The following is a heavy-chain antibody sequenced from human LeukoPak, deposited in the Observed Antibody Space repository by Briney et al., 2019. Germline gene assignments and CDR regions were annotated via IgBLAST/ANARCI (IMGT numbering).Heavy chain of an antibody. J-gene: IGHJ4*02. Sequence: GGSLRRSCAASGFTFSTYWMSWVRQAPGKGLEGVANIKQDGSEKYYVDSVKGRFTISTDNAKNSLYLQMDSLRAEDAAVYYCARDAKWELHTIDYWGQGTLVTVSS. CDR1: GFTFSTYW. CDR2: IKQDGSEK. D-gene: IGHD1-26*01. V-gene: IGHV3-7*01. CDR3: ARDAKWELHTIDY.